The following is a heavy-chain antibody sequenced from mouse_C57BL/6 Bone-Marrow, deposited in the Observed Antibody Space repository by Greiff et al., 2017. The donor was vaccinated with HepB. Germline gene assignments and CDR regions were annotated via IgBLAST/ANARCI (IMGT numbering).Heavy chain of an antibody. Sequence: VHLVESGPELVKPGASVKISCKASGYAFSSSWMNWVKQRPGKGLEWIGRIYPGDGDTNYNGKFKGKATLTADKSSSTAYMQLSSLTSEDSAVYFCARRGTWGDYFDYWGQGTTLTVSS. CDR1: GYAFSSSW. CDR2: IYPGDGDT. J-gene: IGHJ2*01. CDR3: ARRGTWGDYFDY. D-gene: IGHD3-3*01. V-gene: IGHV1-82*01.